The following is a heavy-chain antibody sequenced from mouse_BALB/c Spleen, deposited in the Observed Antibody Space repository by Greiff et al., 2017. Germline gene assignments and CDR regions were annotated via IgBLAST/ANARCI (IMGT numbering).Heavy chain of an antibody. CDR1: GYTFTDYE. D-gene: IGHD2-3*01. V-gene: IGHV1-15*01. CDR2: IDPETGGT. CDR3: TRFYDLYAMDY. J-gene: IGHJ4*01. Sequence: VQLQQSGAELVRPGASVTLSCKASGYTFTDYEMHWVKQTPVHGLEWIGAIDPETGGTAYNQKFKGKATLTADKSSSTAYMELRSLTSEDSAVYYCTRFYDLYAMDYWGQGTSVTVSS.